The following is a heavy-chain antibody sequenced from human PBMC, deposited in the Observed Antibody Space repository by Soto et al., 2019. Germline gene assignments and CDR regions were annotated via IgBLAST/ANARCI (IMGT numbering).Heavy chain of an antibody. CDR1: GFTFTRYS. CDR2: ISSTTNYI. J-gene: IGHJ4*02. CDR3: ARESEDLTSNFDY. Sequence: GESLRLSCAASGFTFTRYSMNWVRQAPGNGFEWVSSISSTTNYIYYGDSMKGRFTISRDNAKNSLYLEMNSLRAEDTAVYYCARESEDLTSNFDYWGQGTLVTVSS. V-gene: IGHV3-21*06.